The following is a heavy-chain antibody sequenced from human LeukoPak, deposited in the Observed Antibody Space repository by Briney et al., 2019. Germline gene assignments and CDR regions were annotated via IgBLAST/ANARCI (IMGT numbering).Heavy chain of an antibody. D-gene: IGHD3-10*01. CDR1: GYTFTDYY. CDR3: ARLLWFGELYTDYYYMDV. J-gene: IGHJ6*03. Sequence: ASVKVSCKASGYTFTDYYMQWVRQAPGQGLEWMAWINPNSAGTNFAQKFQGRVAMTRDTSISTAYMELSRLRSDDTAVYYCARLLWFGELYTDYYYMDVWGKGTTVTISS. V-gene: IGHV1-2*02. CDR2: INPNSAGT.